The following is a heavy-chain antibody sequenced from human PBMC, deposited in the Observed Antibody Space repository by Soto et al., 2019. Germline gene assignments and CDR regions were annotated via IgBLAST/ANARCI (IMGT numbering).Heavy chain of an antibody. J-gene: IGHJ6*02. CDR1: GYIFSTYW. Sequence: PGESLKISCKASGYIFSTYWIGWVRQMPVKGLEWMGRIDPSDSYTTYSPSFQGHITISADKSISTAYLQWSSLKASDTAVYYCARHEGVPAADGMDVWGQGTTVTVSS. V-gene: IGHV5-10-1*01. D-gene: IGHD2-2*01. CDR3: ARHEGVPAADGMDV. CDR2: IDPSDSYT.